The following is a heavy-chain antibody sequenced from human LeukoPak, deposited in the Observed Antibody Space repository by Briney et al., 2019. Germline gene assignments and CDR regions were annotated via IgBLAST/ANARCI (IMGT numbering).Heavy chain of an antibody. CDR1: GGSISNSRYY. V-gene: IGHV4-39*01. D-gene: IGHD3-22*01. CDR2: IYYSGTT. CDR3: AGIYDTPRGF. Sequence: RPSETLSLTCTVSGGSISNSRYYWGWIRQPPGKGLEWIGSIYYSGTTYHNPSLKSRLTISVDTTKKQFSVRLSSVTAADTAVYYCAGIYDTPRGFWGRGTLITVSS. J-gene: IGHJ4*02.